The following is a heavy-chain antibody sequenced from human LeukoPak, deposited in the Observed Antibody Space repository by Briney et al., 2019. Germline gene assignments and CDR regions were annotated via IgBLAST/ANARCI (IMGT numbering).Heavy chain of an antibody. Sequence: SETLSLTCTVSGGSISRYYWSWIRRPPGKGLEWIGYIDGSGNTNYNPSLKSQVTISVDKSKNQFSLKLSFVTAADTAMYYCARSDYHNSGSHTVFDAFDIWGQGTRVTVSS. CDR1: GGSISRYY. J-gene: IGHJ3*02. CDR3: ARSDYHNSGSHTVFDAFDI. D-gene: IGHD3-10*01. V-gene: IGHV4-59*01. CDR2: IDGSGNT.